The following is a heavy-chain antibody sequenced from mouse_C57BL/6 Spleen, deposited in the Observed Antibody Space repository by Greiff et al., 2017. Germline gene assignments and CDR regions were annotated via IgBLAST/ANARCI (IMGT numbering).Heavy chain of an antibody. J-gene: IGHJ2*01. CDR3: ASYYYGSSPYYFDY. CDR2: ISSGSSTI. Sequence: EVQGVESGGGLVKPGGSLKLSCAASGFTFSDYGMHWVRQAPEKGLEWVAYISSGSSTIYYADTVKGRFTISRDNAKNTLFLQMTSLRSEDTAMYYCASYYYGSSPYYFDYWGQGTTLTVSS. D-gene: IGHD1-1*01. CDR1: GFTFSDYG. V-gene: IGHV5-17*01.